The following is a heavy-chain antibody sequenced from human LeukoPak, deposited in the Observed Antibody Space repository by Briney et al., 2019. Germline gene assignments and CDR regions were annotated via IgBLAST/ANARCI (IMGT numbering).Heavy chain of an antibody. J-gene: IGHJ4*02. CDR2: ISGSGGST. V-gene: IGHV3-23*01. Sequence: PGGSLRLTCAASGFTFSSYAMSWVRQAPGKGLEWVSAISGSGGSTYYADSVKGRFTISRDNSKNTLYLQMNSLRAEDTAVYYCANVEGSRTPFDYWGQGTLVTVSS. CDR3: ANVEGSRTPFDY. D-gene: IGHD1-26*01. CDR1: GFTFSSYA.